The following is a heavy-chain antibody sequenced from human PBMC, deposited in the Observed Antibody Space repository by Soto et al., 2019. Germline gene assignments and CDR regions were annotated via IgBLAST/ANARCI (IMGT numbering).Heavy chain of an antibody. J-gene: IGHJ4*02. V-gene: IGHV4-34*01. Sequence: SETLSLACAVYGGSFSGYYWSWIRQPPGKGLEWIGEINHSGSTNYNPSLKSRVTISVDTSKNQFSLKLSSVTAADTAVYYCARPTRYSSGWYGYWGQGTLVTVS. CDR2: INHSGST. D-gene: IGHD6-19*01. CDR1: GGSFSGYY. CDR3: ARPTRYSSGWYGY.